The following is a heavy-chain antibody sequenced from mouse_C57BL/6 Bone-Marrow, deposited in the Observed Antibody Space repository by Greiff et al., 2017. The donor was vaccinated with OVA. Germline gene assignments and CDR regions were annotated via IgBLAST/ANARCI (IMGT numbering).Heavy chain of an antibody. CDR3: AREGQLRLRCFAY. CDR1: GYAFSSYW. V-gene: IGHV1-80*01. Sequence: VKLQESGAELVKPGASVKISCKASGYAFSSYWMNWVKQRPGKGLEWIGQIYPGDGDTNYNGKFKGKATLTADKSSSTAYMQLSSLTSEDSAVYFCAREGQLRLRCFAYWGQGTLVTVSA. CDR2: IYPGDGDT. J-gene: IGHJ3*01. D-gene: IGHD3-2*02.